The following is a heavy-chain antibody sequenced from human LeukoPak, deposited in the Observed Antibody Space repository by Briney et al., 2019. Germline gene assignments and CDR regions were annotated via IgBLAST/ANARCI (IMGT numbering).Heavy chain of an antibody. CDR1: GFNFIDYS. V-gene: IGHV3-48*01. CDR2: NGISSGNT. Sequence: GRSLRLSCAASGFNFIDYSMNWARHAPGEGLEWSSYNGISSGNTKYDDFVRGVLTLSRAKAKNSLYLQMDSVRVEDTAVYYCARDHRYAFDNWGHGTMVTVSS. CDR3: ARDHRYAFDN. D-gene: IGHD5-12*01. J-gene: IGHJ4*01.